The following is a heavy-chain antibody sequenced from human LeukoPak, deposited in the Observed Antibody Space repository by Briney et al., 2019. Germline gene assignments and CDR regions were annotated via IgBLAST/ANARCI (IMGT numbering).Heavy chain of an antibody. V-gene: IGHV3-30*18. J-gene: IGHJ4*02. CDR2: ISYDGSNK. CDR1: GFTFSSYG. D-gene: IGHD3-10*01. Sequence: GRSLRLSCAASGFTFSSYGIHWVRQAPGKGLEWVAVISYDGSNKYYADSVKGRFTISRDNSKNTLDLQMDSLRAEDTAVYYCAKEGYYGSGGFPDYWGQGTLVTVSS. CDR3: AKEGYYGSGGFPDY.